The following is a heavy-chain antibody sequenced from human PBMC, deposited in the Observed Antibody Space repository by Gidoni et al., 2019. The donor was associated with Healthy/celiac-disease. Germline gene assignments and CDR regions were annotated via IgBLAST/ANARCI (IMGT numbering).Heavy chain of an antibody. V-gene: IGHV3-21*01. D-gene: IGHD4-4*01. Sequence: EVQLVESGGGLVKPGGSLRRSCAASGLPFSSYSMNWVRQAPGKGLEWVSSMSSSSSYIYYADSVKGRFTISRDNAKNSLYLQMNSLRAEDTAVYYCARVTSYREDDAFDIWGQGTMVTVSS. CDR3: ARVTSYREDDAFDI. CDR1: GLPFSSYS. J-gene: IGHJ3*02. CDR2: MSSSSSYI.